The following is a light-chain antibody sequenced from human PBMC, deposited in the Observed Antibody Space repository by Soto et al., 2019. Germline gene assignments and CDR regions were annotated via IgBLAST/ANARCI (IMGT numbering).Light chain of an antibody. CDR1: QTITGRS. J-gene: IGKJ1*01. CDR3: QQFQNSRT. V-gene: IGKV3-20*01. CDR2: SIS. Sequence: IVLPQSPGTLSLSPGERATLSCRASQTITGRSLAWYQQKPGQAPRRLITSISTRATGIPDRFSGSGSGADFTLTITRLEPEDFADYYCQQFQNSRTFGQGTKVEIK.